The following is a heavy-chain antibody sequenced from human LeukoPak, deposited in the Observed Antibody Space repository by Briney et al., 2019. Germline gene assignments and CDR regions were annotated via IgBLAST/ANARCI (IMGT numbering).Heavy chain of an antibody. CDR1: GFTVSSNY. J-gene: IGHJ4*02. V-gene: IGHV3-53*04. D-gene: IGHD4-23*01. CDR2: IYSGGST. CDR3: ARDLSGGQDY. Sequence: GGSLRLSCAASGFTVSSNYLSWVRQAPGKGLEWVSVIYSGGSTYYADSVKGRFTNSRHNSKNTLYLQMNSLRAEGMAVYYCARDLSGGQDYWGQGTLVTVSS.